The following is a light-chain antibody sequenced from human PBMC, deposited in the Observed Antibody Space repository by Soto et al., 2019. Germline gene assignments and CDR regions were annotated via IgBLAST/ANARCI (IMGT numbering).Light chain of an antibody. CDR1: SSDVGGYNY. J-gene: IGLJ1*01. CDR2: EVS. Sequence: QSVLTQPASVSGSPGQSITISCTGTSSDVGGYNYVSWYQQHPGKAPELMIYEVSHRPSGVSNRFSGSKSDNTASLTISGLQAEDEADYYCSSYTSISTLYVFGTGTKVTV. CDR3: SSYTSISTLYV. V-gene: IGLV2-14*01.